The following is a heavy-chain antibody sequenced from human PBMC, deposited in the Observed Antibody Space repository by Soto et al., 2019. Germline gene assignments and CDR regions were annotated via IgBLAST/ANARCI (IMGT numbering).Heavy chain of an antibody. Sequence: EVQLLDSGGGLVQPGGSLRLSCAASGFTFSGYALTWVRQAPGKGLEWVSAISGGGDATFYADSVKGRFTIYRDNSKNYLYLQMNTLRAEYTAVYYCARKVSGSTGRPDLWYFDLWGRGTLVTVSS. CDR1: GFTFSGYA. V-gene: IGHV3-23*01. D-gene: IGHD3-10*01. CDR2: ISGGGDAT. J-gene: IGHJ2*01. CDR3: ARKVSGSTGRPDLWYFDL.